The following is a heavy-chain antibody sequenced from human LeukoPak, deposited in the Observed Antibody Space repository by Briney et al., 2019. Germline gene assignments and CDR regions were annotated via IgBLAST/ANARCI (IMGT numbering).Heavy chain of an antibody. Sequence: PGGSLKLSCAVSGFIFYDYAMHWVRQAPGKGLVWVSRINPDGSTTNYADSVKGRFTISRDNAKNTLYLQMNSLRAEDTAVYYCARVLLGSWDWFDPWGQGTLVTVSS. V-gene: IGHV3-74*01. D-gene: IGHD3-10*01. CDR1: GFIFYDYA. CDR2: INPDGSTT. CDR3: ARVLLGSWDWFDP. J-gene: IGHJ5*02.